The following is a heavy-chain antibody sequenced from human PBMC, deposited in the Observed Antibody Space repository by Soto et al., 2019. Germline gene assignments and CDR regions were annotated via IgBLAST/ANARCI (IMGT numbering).Heavy chain of an antibody. D-gene: IGHD3-22*01. V-gene: IGHV3-15*01. CDR3: TVLATYYYDSSGYYNFDY. J-gene: IGHJ4*02. CDR2: IKSKTDGGTT. CDR1: GFTFSNAW. Sequence: AASGFTFSNAWMSWVRQAPGKGLEWVGRIKSKTDGGTTDYAAPVKGRFTISRDDSKNTLYLQMNSLKTEDTAVYYCTVLATYYYDSSGYYNFDYWGQGTLVTVSS.